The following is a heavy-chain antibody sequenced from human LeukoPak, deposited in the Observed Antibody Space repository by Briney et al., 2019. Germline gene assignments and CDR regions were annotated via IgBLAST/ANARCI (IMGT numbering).Heavy chain of an antibody. CDR3: ARSRVAAGNFEY. D-gene: IGHD6-13*01. J-gene: IGHJ4*02. V-gene: IGHV4-59*01. CDR2: IYYSGST. Sequence: SETLSLTCTVSGGSISSYYWSWIRQPPGKGLEWIGYIYYSGSTNYNPSLKSRVTISVDTSKNQFSLKLSSVTAADTAVYYCARSRVAAGNFEYLGPGTLVTVSS. CDR1: GGSISSYY.